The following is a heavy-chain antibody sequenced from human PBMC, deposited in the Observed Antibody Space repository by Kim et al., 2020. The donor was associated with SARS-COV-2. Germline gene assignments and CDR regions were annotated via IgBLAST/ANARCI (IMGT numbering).Heavy chain of an antibody. D-gene: IGHD5-12*01. CDR3: VRDPATGPKRAFEI. CDR2: MRQDGSEE. J-gene: IGHJ3*02. Sequence: GGSLRLSCAASGFTLSRYWMTWVRQTPGKGLEWVANMRQDGSEEHYVDSVKGRFTISRDNAKNSLYLQMNSLRAEDTAVYYCVRDPATGPKRAFEIWGQGKVVTVSS. V-gene: IGHV3-7*01. CDR1: GFTLSRYW.